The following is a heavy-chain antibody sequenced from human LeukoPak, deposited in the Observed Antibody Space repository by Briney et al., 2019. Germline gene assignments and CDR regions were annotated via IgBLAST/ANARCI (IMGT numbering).Heavy chain of an antibody. V-gene: IGHV1-69*05. CDR3: ARDFGPRGRPRYCSSTSCTTNAFDI. D-gene: IGHD2-2*01. Sequence: ASVKVSCKASGGTFSSYAISWVRQAPGQGLEWMGGIIPIFGTANYAQKFQGRVTITTDESTSTAYMELSSLRSEDTAVYYCARDFGPRGRPRYCSSTSCTTNAFDIWGQGTMVTVSS. CDR1: GGTFSSYA. J-gene: IGHJ3*02. CDR2: IIPIFGTA.